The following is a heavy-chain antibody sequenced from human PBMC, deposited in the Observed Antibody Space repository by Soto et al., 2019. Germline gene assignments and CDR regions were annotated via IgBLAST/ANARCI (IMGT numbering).Heavy chain of an antibody. D-gene: IGHD1-26*01. Sequence: GGSLRLSCAASGFTFSSYGMHWVRQAPGKGLEWVAVIWYDGSNKYYADSVKGRFTISRDNSKNTLYLQMNSLRAEDTAVYYCAREKGGSGSYPYYYYYGMDVWGQGTPVTVSS. CDR2: IWYDGSNK. CDR1: GFTFSSYG. CDR3: AREKGGSGSYPYYYYYGMDV. J-gene: IGHJ6*02. V-gene: IGHV3-33*01.